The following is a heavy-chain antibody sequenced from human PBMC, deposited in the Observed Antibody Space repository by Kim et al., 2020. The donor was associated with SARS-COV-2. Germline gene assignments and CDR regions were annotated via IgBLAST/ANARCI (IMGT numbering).Heavy chain of an antibody. CDR1: GFSFNSYS. CDR2: ISGNSKYI. CDR3: ASGVSAGY. J-gene: IGHJ4*02. V-gene: IGHV3-21*04. D-gene: IGHD1-1*01. Sequence: GGSLRLSCAASGFSFNSYSMIWVRQAPGKGLEWVSSISGNSKYIYYADSVKGRFTISRDNAKASMYLQMNSLRTEDTAVYFCASGVSAGYWGQGTQLTVSS.